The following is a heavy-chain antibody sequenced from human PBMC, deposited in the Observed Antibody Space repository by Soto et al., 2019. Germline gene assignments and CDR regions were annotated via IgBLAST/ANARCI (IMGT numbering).Heavy chain of an antibody. CDR2: INHSGST. V-gene: IGHV4-34*01. CDR1: GGSFSGYY. D-gene: IGHD2-15*01. J-gene: IGHJ6*03. Sequence: SETLSLTCAVYGGSFSGYYWGWIRQPPGKGLEWIGEINHSGSTNYNPSLKSRVTISVDTSKNQFSLKLSSVTAADTAVYYCARVVLEYCSGGSCYFNRSPLPNYYYYYMDVWGKGTTVTVSS. CDR3: ARVVLEYCSGGSCYFNRSPLPNYYYYYMDV.